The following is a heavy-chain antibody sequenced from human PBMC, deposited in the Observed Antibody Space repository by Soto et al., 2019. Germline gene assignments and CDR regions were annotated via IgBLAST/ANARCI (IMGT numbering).Heavy chain of an antibody. Sequence: QVQLVQSGAEVKKPGSSVKVSCKASGGTFSSYTISWVRQAPGQGLEWMGRIIPSLGIANYAQKFQGRVTITADKSTTTAYMELSSLRSEVTAVYYCATSRQDIVVVPAAIGDAFDIWGQGTMVTVSS. V-gene: IGHV1-69*02. CDR3: ATSRQDIVVVPAAIGDAFDI. D-gene: IGHD2-2*01. CDR2: IIPSLGIA. J-gene: IGHJ3*02. CDR1: GGTFSSYT.